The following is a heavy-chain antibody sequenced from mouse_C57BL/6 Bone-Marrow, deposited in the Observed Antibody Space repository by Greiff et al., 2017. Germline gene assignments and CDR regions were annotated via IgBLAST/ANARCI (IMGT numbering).Heavy chain of an antibody. D-gene: IGHD1-1*01. CDR1: GYAFSSSW. CDR2: IYPGDGDT. CDR3: ARVGNYYYGLDY. J-gene: IGHJ2*01. Sequence: VQLQQSGPELVKPGASVKISCKASGYAFSSSWMNWVKQRPGKGLEWIGRIYPGDGDTNYNGKFKGKATLTAAKSSSTAYLQLSSLTSEDSAVYFCARVGNYYYGLDYWGQGTTLTVSS. V-gene: IGHV1-82*01.